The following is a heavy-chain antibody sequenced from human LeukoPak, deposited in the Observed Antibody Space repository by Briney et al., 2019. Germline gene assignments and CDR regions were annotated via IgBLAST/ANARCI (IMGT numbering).Heavy chain of an antibody. J-gene: IGHJ4*02. D-gene: IGHD3-22*01. CDR1: GFTFRNYG. CDR3: AKDKRRITMMGLIAY. CDR2: ISGSGGST. Sequence: QTGGSLRLSCAASGFTFRNYGMSWVRQAPGKGLEWVSLISGSGGSTYYADSVKGRFTISRDNSKNTLYLQMNSLRAEDTAVYYCAKDKRRITMMGLIAYWGQGTLVTVSS. V-gene: IGHV3-23*01.